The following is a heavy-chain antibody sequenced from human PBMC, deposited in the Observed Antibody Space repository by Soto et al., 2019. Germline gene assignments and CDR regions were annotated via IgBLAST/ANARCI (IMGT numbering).Heavy chain of an antibody. CDR1: GFSFFSYT. CDR3: TRSPRSITGTPTGGAQNDY. CDR2: ISSDNKYI. V-gene: IGHV3-21*01. J-gene: IGHJ4*02. D-gene: IGHD1-7*01. Sequence: EMQLVESGGDLVKPGGSLRLSCAGAGFSFFSYTMTWVRQAPGKGLEWVSSISSDNKYIYYADSVKGRFTISRDNAKSSLFLQMNSLRADDTAVYYCTRSPRSITGTPTGGAQNDYWGQGALVTVSS.